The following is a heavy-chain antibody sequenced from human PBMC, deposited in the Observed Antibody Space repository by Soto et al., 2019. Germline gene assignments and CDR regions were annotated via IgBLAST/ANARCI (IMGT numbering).Heavy chain of an antibody. CDR1: GFTFSSYA. D-gene: IGHD5-12*01. CDR2: IWYDGSNK. J-gene: IGHJ5*02. CDR3: ARSTQEYSGYDNWFDP. V-gene: IGHV3-33*08. Sequence: GGSLRLSCSASGFTFSSYAMHWVRQAPGKGLEWVAVIWYDGSNKYYADSVKGRFTISRDNSKNTLYLQMNSLRAEDTAVYYCARSTQEYSGYDNWFDPWGQGTLVTVSS.